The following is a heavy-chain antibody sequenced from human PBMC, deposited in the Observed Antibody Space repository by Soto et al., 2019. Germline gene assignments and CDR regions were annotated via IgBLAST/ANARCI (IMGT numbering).Heavy chain of an antibody. CDR2: ISYDGSNK. Sequence: GGSLRLSCAASGFTFSSYAMHWVRQAPGEGLEWVAVISYDGSNKYYADSVKGRFTISRDNSKNTLYLQMNSLRAEDTAVYYCAREDCSGGSCYSDYWGQGTLVTVSS. J-gene: IGHJ4*02. V-gene: IGHV3-30-3*01. CDR3: AREDCSGGSCYSDY. D-gene: IGHD2-15*01. CDR1: GFTFSSYA.